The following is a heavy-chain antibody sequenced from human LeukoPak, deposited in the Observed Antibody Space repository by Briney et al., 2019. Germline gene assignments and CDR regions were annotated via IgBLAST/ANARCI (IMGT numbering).Heavy chain of an antibody. CDR3: ARTQQLGGNNWFDP. CDR1: GGSISSYY. D-gene: IGHD6-13*01. V-gene: IGHV4-59*01. CDR2: IYYSGST. Sequence: PSETLSLTCTVSGGSISSYYWSWIRQPPGKGLEWIGYIYYSGSTNYNPSLKSRVTISVDTSKNQFSLKLSPVTAADTAVYYCARTQQLGGNNWFDPWGQGTLVTVSS. J-gene: IGHJ5*02.